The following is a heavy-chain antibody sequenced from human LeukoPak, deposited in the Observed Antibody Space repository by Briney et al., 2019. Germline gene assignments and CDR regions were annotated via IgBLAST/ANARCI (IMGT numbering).Heavy chain of an antibody. CDR1: GGSISSYY. V-gene: IGHV4-59*01. CDR2: IYYSGST. J-gene: IGHJ4*02. D-gene: IGHD3-22*01. CDR3: ARAGPDSGGYYRFDY. Sequence: SETLSLTCTVSGGSISSYYWSWIRQPPGKGLEWIGYIYYSGSTNYNPSLKSRVTISVDTSKNQFSLKLSSVTAADTAVYYCARAGPDSGGYYRFDYWGQGTLVTVSS.